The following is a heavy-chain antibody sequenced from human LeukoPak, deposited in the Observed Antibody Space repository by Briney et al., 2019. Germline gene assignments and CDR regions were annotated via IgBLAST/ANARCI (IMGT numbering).Heavy chain of an antibody. CDR2: LYYSGST. J-gene: IGHJ5*02. Sequence: SETLSLTCTVSGGSISSSTYYWGWIRPPPGKGLEWIGTLYYSGSTYYNPSLKSRVTISVDTSKNQFSLKLSSVTAADTAVYYCARSITVTRLGNWFDPWGQGTLVTVSS. CDR1: GGSISSSTYY. CDR3: ARSITVTRLGNWFDP. D-gene: IGHD4-11*01. V-gene: IGHV4-39*07.